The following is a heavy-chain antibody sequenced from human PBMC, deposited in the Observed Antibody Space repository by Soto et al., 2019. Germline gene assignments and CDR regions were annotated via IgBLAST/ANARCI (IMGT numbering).Heavy chain of an antibody. J-gene: IGHJ4*02. CDR2: IYYSGST. CDR3: ARRSPSAVAALH. D-gene: IGHD6-19*01. Sequence: SETLSLTCTVSGGSISSSNYYWGWIRQPPGKGLEWIGSIYYSGSTYYNPSLKSRVTISVDTSKNQFSLKLSSVTASDTALYYCARRSPSAVAALHWGQGTLVTVSS. V-gene: IGHV4-39*01. CDR1: GGSISSSNYY.